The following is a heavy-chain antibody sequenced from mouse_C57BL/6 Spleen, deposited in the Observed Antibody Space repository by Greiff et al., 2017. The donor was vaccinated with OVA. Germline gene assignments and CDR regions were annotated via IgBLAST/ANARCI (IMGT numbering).Heavy chain of an antibody. Sequence: QVQLQQPGAELVQPGASVKLSCKASGYTFTSYWMHWVKQRPGRGLEWIGWIDPNSGGTKYNEKFKSKATLTVDTPSSTAYMQLSSLTSEDSAVYYCAGGEANWYYFDYWGQGTTLTVSS. CDR3: AGGEANWYYFDY. CDR1: GYTFTSYW. D-gene: IGHD4-1*01. J-gene: IGHJ2*01. V-gene: IGHV1-72*01. CDR2: IDPNSGGT.